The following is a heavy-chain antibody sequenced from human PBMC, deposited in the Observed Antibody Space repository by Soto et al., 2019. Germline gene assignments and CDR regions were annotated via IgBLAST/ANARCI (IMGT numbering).Heavy chain of an antibody. V-gene: IGHV3-74*01. J-gene: IGHJ5*02. CDR2: INPDGSRT. CDR1: GFTFSNYW. Sequence: EVQLVESGGGLVQPGGSLRLSCAASGFTFSNYWMHWVRQAPGKGLMWVSRINPDGSRTTYADSVKGRCAISRDNAKNTLYLQMNSLRAEDTSVYYCATVKLGSYDWFDPWGQGTLVTVSS. CDR3: ATVKLGSYDWFDP. D-gene: IGHD3-16*01.